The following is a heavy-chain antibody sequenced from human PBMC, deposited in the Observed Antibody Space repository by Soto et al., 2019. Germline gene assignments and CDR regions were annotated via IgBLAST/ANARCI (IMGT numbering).Heavy chain of an antibody. J-gene: IGHJ4*02. CDR2: IIPIFDTA. V-gene: IGHV1-69*12. D-gene: IGHD6-19*01. Sequence: QVQLVQSGAEVKKPGSSVKVSCKASGGTFNNYAINWVRQAPGQGLEWMGGIIPIFDTANYAQKFQGRVTITADESTSTAYMELSSLRSEDTAVYYCAGLAQVHAVGGPNWGQGTRVTVSS. CDR1: GGTFNNYA. CDR3: AGLAQVHAVGGPN.